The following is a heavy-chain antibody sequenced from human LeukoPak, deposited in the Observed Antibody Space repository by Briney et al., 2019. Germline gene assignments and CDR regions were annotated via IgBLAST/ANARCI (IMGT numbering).Heavy chain of an antibody. J-gene: IGHJ4*02. CDR1: EFTFSTYW. Sequence: GGSLRLSCAASEFTFSTYWMHWVRQAPGKGLVWVSRIKSDGSSIMYADSVRGRFTISRDNAKNTLYLQMNSLRAEDTAVYYCARDLDYGGRSNFDHWGQGTLVTVSS. CDR3: ARDLDYGGRSNFDH. D-gene: IGHD4-23*01. V-gene: IGHV3-74*03. CDR2: IKSDGSSI.